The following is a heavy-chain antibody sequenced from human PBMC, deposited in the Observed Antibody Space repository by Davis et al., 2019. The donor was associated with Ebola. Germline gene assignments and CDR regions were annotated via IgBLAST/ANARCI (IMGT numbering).Heavy chain of an antibody. V-gene: IGHV4-39*01. CDR3: ARLFDSSSWFWGLDY. CDR1: GGSISSSSYY. CDR2: IYYSGST. Sequence: MPSETLSLTCTVSGGSISSSSYYWGWIRQPPGKGLEWIGSIYYSGSTYYNPSLKSRVTISVDTSKNQFSLKLSSVTAADTAVYYCARLFDSSSWFWGLDYWGQGTLVTVSS. D-gene: IGHD6-13*01. J-gene: IGHJ4*02.